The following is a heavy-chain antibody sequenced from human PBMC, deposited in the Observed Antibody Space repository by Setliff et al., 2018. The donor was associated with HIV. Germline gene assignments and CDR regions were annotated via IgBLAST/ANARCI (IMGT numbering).Heavy chain of an antibody. J-gene: IGHJ5*01. Sequence: SETLSLTCSVSGDSISSSPNCWGWIRQPPGKGLEWIGSIFYSGDTYYNPSLKGRLTISLDTSKNQFSLRLNSVTSADTAVYYCARRLLNTLPGVRGWFDPWGQGILVTVSS. CDR2: IFYSGDT. CDR3: ARRLLNTLPGVRGWFDP. D-gene: IGHD3-10*01. V-gene: IGHV4-39*01. CDR1: GDSISSSPNC.